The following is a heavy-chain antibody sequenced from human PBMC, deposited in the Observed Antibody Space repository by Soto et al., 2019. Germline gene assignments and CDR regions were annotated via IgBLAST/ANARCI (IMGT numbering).Heavy chain of an antibody. J-gene: IGHJ6*02. Sequence: EVQLVESGGGLVQPGRSLRLSCAASGFTFNTYWMHWVRQAPGKGLVWVSRANSDGSSTTYADSVKGRFTISRDNARNTLYLQMNSLRAEDTAVYYCTRLVRFGSAEYSYSYGMDVWGQGTTVTVSS. D-gene: IGHD3-10*01. CDR1: GFTFNTYW. V-gene: IGHV3-74*03. CDR3: TRLVRFGSAEYSYSYGMDV. CDR2: ANSDGSST.